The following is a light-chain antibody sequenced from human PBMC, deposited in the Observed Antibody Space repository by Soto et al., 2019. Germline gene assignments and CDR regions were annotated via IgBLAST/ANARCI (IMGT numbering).Light chain of an antibody. CDR2: EVS. Sequence: QSALTQPASVPGSPGQSITISCTGTSSDVGGYNYVSWFQQHPGKAPKLKIYEVSNRPSGVSNRFSGSKSGYTASLTISELQAEDEADYYCTSFTSSSTWVFGGGTKVTVL. J-gene: IGLJ3*02. CDR1: SSDVGGYNY. CDR3: TSFTSSSTWV. V-gene: IGLV2-14*03.